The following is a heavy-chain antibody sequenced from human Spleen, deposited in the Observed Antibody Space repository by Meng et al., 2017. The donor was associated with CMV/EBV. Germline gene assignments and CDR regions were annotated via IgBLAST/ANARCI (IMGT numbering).Heavy chain of an antibody. CDR2: ISGSGGTT. D-gene: IGHD3-10*01. J-gene: IGHJ4*02. V-gene: IGHV3-23*01. Sequence: GESLKISCAASGFVFSNYAMSWVRQAPGKGLEWVAGISGSGGTTHYADSVKGRFTVSRDSSQSMMYLQMNSLRVDDTALYYCATRYYYGSGSFETDYWGRGTLVTVSS. CDR1: GFVFSNYA. CDR3: ATRYYYGSGSFETDY.